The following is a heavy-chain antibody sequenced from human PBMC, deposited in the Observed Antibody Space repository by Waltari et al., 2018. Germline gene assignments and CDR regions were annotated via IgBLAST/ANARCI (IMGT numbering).Heavy chain of an antibody. CDR2: IYYSGST. CDR3: ARVRSSGWVDY. V-gene: IGHV4-59*01. J-gene: IGHJ4*02. Sequence: QVQLQESGPGLVKPSETLSLTCTVPGGSISSYYWSWIRQPPGKGLEWIGYIYYSGSTNYNPSLKSRVTISVDTSKNQFSLKLSSVTAADTAVYYCARVRSSGWVDYWGQGTLVTVSS. D-gene: IGHD6-19*01. CDR1: GGSISSYY.